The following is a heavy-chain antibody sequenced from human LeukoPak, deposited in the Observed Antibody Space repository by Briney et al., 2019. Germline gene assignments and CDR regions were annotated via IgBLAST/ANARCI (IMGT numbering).Heavy chain of an antibody. Sequence: SETLSLTCAVYGGSFSGYYWSWIRQPPGKGLEWIGEINHSGSTNYNPSLKSRVTISVDTSKNQFSLKLSSVTAADTAVYYCARVGRDSSSDAYFVYWGQGTLVTVSS. CDR1: GGSFSGYY. D-gene: IGHD6-13*01. J-gene: IGHJ4*02. CDR3: ARVGRDSSSDAYFVY. V-gene: IGHV4-34*01. CDR2: INHSGST.